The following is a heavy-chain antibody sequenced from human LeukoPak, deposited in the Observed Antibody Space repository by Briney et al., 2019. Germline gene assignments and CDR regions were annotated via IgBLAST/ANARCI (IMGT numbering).Heavy chain of an antibody. CDR2: ISAYNGNT. CDR1: GYTFTSYG. D-gene: IGHD2-21*02. Sequence: ASVKVSCKASGYTFTSYGISWVRQAPGQGLEWMGWISAYNGNTNYAQKLQGRVTMTTDTSTSTAYMELRSPRSDDTAVYYCARDGRGIVVVTAINYYYYGMDVWGQGTTVTVSS. J-gene: IGHJ6*02. CDR3: ARDGRGIVVVTAINYYYYGMDV. V-gene: IGHV1-18*01.